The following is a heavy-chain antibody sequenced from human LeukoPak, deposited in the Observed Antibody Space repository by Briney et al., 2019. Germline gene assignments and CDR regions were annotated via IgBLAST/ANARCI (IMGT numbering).Heavy chain of an antibody. V-gene: IGHV1-18*01. CDR1: GYNFFTYG. D-gene: IGHD4-11*01. Sequence: ASVKVSCKASGYNFFTYGITWVRQAPGQGLEWMGWVSPHNGNANYAQKFQDRVIMTTDTSTNTAFMEVRSLRSDDTAVYYCARDPDDYSNYVWFDPWGQGTLVTVSS. J-gene: IGHJ5*02. CDR2: VSPHNGNA. CDR3: ARDPDDYSNYVWFDP.